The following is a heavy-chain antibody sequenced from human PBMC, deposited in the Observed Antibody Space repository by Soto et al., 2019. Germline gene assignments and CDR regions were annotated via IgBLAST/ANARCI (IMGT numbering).Heavy chain of an antibody. CDR1: GGTFSSYA. D-gene: IGHD3-3*01. Sequence: SVKVSCKASGGTFSSYAISWVRQAPGQGLEWMGGIIPIFGTANYAQKFQGRVTITADESTSTAYMELSSLRSEDTAVYYCASLITIFGVGYLDYWGQGTLVTVSS. CDR2: IIPIFGTA. J-gene: IGHJ4*02. CDR3: ASLITIFGVGYLDY. V-gene: IGHV1-69*13.